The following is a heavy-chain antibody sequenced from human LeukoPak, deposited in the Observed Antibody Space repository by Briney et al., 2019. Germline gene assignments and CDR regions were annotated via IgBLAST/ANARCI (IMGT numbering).Heavy chain of an antibody. Sequence: GGSLRLSCAASGFTFSSYWMHWVRHIPGKGLVWVARINPGGSSITYADSVKGRFTISRDNAKNTLYLQMDSLRAEDTGVYYCARSNQADDYWGQGTLVTVSS. CDR3: ARSNQADDY. CDR2: INPGGSSI. CDR1: GFTFSSYW. D-gene: IGHD1-14*01. J-gene: IGHJ4*02. V-gene: IGHV3-74*01.